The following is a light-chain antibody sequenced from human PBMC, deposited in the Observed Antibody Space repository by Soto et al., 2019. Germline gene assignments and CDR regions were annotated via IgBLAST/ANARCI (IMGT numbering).Light chain of an antibody. CDR3: QQSSGIPYT. CDR2: AAS. V-gene: IGKV1-39*01. CDR1: QTISSY. Sequence: DIQMTQSPSSLSASVGDRVTITCRASQTISSYLNWYQQNPGKSPQLLIYAASSLQSGVPSRLSGSGSGTDFTLPISSMQPEDFATYYCQQSSGIPYTFGQGTKLEIK. J-gene: IGKJ2*01.